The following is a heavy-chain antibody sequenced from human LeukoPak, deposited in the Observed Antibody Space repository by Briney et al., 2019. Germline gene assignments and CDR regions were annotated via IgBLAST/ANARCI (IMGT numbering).Heavy chain of an antibody. CDR2: ISAYNGNT. CDR1: GGTFSSYA. Sequence: GASVKVSCKASGGTFSSYAISWVRQAPGQGLEWMGWISAYNGNTNYAQKLQGRVTMTTDTSTSTAYMELRSLRSDDTAVYYCARDSDFMVATGNDYWGQGTLVTVSS. CDR3: ARDSDFMVATGNDY. D-gene: IGHD5-12*01. J-gene: IGHJ4*02. V-gene: IGHV1-18*01.